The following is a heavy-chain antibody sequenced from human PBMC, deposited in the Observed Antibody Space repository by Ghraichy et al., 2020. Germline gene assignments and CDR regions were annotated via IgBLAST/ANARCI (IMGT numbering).Heavy chain of an antibody. Sequence: GGSLRLSCAASGFTFSSYSMNWVRQAPGKGLEWVSSISSSSSYIYYADSVKGRFTISRDNAKNSLYLQMNSLRAEDTAVYYCARDGESGYGYWFDPWGQGTLVTVSS. CDR3: ARDGESGYGYWFDP. V-gene: IGHV3-21*01. CDR2: ISSSSSYI. D-gene: IGHD5-12*01. CDR1: GFTFSSYS. J-gene: IGHJ5*02.